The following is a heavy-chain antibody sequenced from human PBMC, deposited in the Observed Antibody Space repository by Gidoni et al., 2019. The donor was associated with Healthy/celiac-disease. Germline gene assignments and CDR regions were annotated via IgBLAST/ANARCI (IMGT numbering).Heavy chain of an antibody. Sequence: EVQLVESGGGLVKPGGSLRPPCAASGFTFTSYSMTWVRQAPGKGLEWVSSISSSSSYIYYADSVKGRFTISRDNAKNSLYLQMNSLRAEDTAVYYCARESPDIVVVPAARITGTATDYWGQGTLVTVSS. V-gene: IGHV3-21*01. D-gene: IGHD2-2*01. CDR1: GFTFTSYS. CDR3: ARESPDIVVVPAARITGTATDY. J-gene: IGHJ4*02. CDR2: ISSSSSYI.